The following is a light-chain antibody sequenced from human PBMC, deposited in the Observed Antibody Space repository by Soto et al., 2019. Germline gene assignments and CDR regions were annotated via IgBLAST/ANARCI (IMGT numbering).Light chain of an antibody. CDR2: GDS. CDR3: QPYDSSPPGRL. Sequence: QSVLTQPPSVSGAPGQRVTISCTGSSSNIGAGYNVHWYQQVPGTAPKLLIYGDSNRPSGVPDRFSGSKSGTSASLAITGLHAEGEADYSCQPYDSSPPGRLFGGGTKLTVL. V-gene: IGLV1-40*01. J-gene: IGLJ3*02. CDR1: SSNIGAGYN.